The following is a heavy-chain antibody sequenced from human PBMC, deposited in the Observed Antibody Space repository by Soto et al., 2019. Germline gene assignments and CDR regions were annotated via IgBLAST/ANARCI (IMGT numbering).Heavy chain of an antibody. CDR3: AKDTCSGGSCYSGDY. Sequence: GGSLRLSCAASGFTFSSYGMHWVRQAPGKGLEWVAVISYDGSNKYYADSVKGRFTISRDNSKNTLYLQMNSLRAEDTAVYYCAKDTCSGGSCYSGDYWGQGTLVTVSS. J-gene: IGHJ4*02. CDR2: ISYDGSNK. V-gene: IGHV3-30*18. D-gene: IGHD2-15*01. CDR1: GFTFSSYG.